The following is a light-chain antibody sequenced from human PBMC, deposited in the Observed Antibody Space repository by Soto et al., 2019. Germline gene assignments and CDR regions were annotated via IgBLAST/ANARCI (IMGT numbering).Light chain of an antibody. CDR3: LQDYNYPHT. V-gene: IGKV1-6*01. J-gene: IGKJ3*01. Sequence: QMTQSPSSLSASVGEKIIITCRASRDVGSDVSWYQQKPGQAPKLLIYAASNLHSGVPSRFSGSGSGTDFTLTISSLQPEDFATYYCLQDYNYPHTFGPGTKVDIK. CDR1: RDVGSD. CDR2: AAS.